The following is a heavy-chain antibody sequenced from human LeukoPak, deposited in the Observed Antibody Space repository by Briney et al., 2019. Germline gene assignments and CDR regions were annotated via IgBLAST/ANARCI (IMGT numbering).Heavy chain of an antibody. D-gene: IGHD4-17*01. CDR3: ARDTPLTTVTTFDY. V-gene: IGHV3-30-3*01. Sequence: GGSLRLSCSASGFTLSNAYMSWVRQAPGKGLEWVAVISYDGSSKYYADSVKGRFTISRDNSKNTLYLQMNSLRAEDTAVYYCARDTPLTTVTTFDYWGQGTLVTVSS. CDR2: ISYDGSSK. CDR1: GFTLSNAY. J-gene: IGHJ4*02.